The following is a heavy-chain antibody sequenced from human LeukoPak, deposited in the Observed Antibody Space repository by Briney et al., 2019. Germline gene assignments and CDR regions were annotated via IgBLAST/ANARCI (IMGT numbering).Heavy chain of an antibody. CDR2: IYYTGST. V-gene: IGHV4-59*02. CDR1: GGSVSDYY. J-gene: IGHJ6*03. Sequence: SETLSLTCTISGGSVSDYYWSSIRQSPGKGLEWIGYIYYTGSTTYNPSLKSRVTISIDTSKNQSSLKLRFVTAADTAVYYCARVRCSGGSRPYYCYYYYMDVWGKGTTVTVT. CDR3: ARVRCSGGSRPYYCYYYYMDV. D-gene: IGHD2-15*01.